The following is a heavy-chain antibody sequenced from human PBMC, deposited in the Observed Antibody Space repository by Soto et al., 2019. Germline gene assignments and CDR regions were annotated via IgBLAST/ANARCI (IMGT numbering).Heavy chain of an antibody. J-gene: IGHJ4*02. CDR3: AKDSTPYYGSGSYGGRMSY. D-gene: IGHD3-10*01. V-gene: IGHV3-30*18. CDR1: GFTFSSYG. CDR2: ISYDGSNK. Sequence: QVQLVESGGGVVQPGRSLRLSCAASGFTFSSYGMHWVRQAPGKGLEWVAVISYDGSNKYYADSVKGRFTISRDNSKNTLYLQMNSLRAEDTAVYYCAKDSTPYYGSGSYGGRMSYWGQGTLVTVSS.